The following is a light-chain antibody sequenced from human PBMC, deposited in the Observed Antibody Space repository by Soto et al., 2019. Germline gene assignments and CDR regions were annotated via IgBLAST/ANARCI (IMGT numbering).Light chain of an antibody. V-gene: IGKV1-5*01. CDR1: QSISSW. Sequence: DIQMTHSPSTPSASLVYIVTITCRASQSISSWLAWYQQKPGKAPKLLIYDASSLESGVPSRFSGSGSGTEFTLTISSLQPDDFATYYCQQYNSYSRTFGQGTKVDIK. CDR2: DAS. J-gene: IGKJ1*01. CDR3: QQYNSYSRT.